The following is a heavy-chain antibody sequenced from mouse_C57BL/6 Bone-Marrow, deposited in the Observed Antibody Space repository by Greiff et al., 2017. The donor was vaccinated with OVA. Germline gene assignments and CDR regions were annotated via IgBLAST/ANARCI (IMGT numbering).Heavy chain of an antibody. Sequence: QVQLKESGAELARPGASVKLSCKASGYTFTSYGISWVKQRTGQGLEWIGEIYPRSGNTYYNEKFKGKATLTADKSSSTAYMELRSLTSEDSAVYFCARAILRQVDGDYAMDYWGQGTSVTVSS. J-gene: IGHJ4*01. CDR1: GYTFTSYG. CDR2: IYPRSGNT. V-gene: IGHV1-81*01. CDR3: ARAILRQVDGDYAMDY. D-gene: IGHD1-2*01.